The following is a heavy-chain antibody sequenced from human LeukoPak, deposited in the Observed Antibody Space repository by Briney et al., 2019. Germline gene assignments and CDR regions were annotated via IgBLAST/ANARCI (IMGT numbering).Heavy chain of an antibody. CDR1: VFTFYDYA. V-gene: IGHV3-9*01. J-gene: IGHJ4*02. Sequence: GGSLRLSCAASVFTFYDYAIDAGWGAPGGGLWCVSGFSLHSDNLGYADPEKGQFTISRDNPKHSLYLQMNSLRAEDTALYYCAKDNGRGGNFDYWAQGTLVTVSS. CDR2: FSLHSDNL. D-gene: IGHD3-16*01. CDR3: AKDNGRGGNFDY.